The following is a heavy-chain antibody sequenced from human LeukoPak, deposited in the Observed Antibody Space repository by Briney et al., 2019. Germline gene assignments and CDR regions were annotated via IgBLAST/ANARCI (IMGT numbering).Heavy chain of an antibody. D-gene: IGHD3-22*01. CDR1: GGSISSYY. J-gene: IGHJ4*02. CDR3: ARGMYYYDGSGDY. V-gene: IGHV4-59*08. Sequence: SSETLSLTCTVSGGSISSYYWSWIRQPPGKGLEWIGYIYYSGSTNYNPSLKSRVTISINTSENQFSLNLTSVTAADTAVYYCARGMYYYDGSGDYWGQGTLVTVSS. CDR2: IYYSGST.